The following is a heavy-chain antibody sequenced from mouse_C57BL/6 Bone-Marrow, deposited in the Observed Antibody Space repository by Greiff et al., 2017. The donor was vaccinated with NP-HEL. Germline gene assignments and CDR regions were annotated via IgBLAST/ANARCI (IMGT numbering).Heavy chain of an antibody. J-gene: IGHJ2*01. CDR1: GFTFSSYA. V-gene: IGHV5-9-1*02. CDR2: ISSGGDYI. D-gene: IGHD2-3*01. CDR3: TRDRDGYYLDY. Sequence: EVQLVESGEGLVKPGGSLKLSCAASGFTFSSYAMSWVRQTPEKRLEWVAYISSGGDYIYYADNARNTLYLQMSSLKSEDTAMYYCTRDRDGYYLDYWGQGTTLTVSS.